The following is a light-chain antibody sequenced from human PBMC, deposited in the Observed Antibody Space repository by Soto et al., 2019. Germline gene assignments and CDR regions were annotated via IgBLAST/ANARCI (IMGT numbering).Light chain of an antibody. J-gene: IGLJ1*01. Sequence: QSVLTQPRSVSGSPGQSVTISCTGTSSDVGGYNYVSWYQQHPGKAPKLMIYDVSKRPSGVPDRFSGSKSGNTASLTISGLHAEDEADYYCCSYAGSYTLYVSGSGTKVIVL. CDR1: SSDVGGYNY. CDR3: CSYAGSYTLYV. V-gene: IGLV2-11*01. CDR2: DVS.